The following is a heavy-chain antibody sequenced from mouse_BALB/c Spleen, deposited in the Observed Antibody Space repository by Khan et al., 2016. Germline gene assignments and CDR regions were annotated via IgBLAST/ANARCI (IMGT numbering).Heavy chain of an antibody. Sequence: QVQLQQSGAELARPGASVKLSCKASGSTFTDYYINWVKQRTGQGLEWIGEIYPGSGNTYYNEKFKGKATLTADKSSSTAYMPLSSLTSEDSAVYFCETYGNYWDIDDWGAGTTVALSS. CDR2: IYPGSGNT. V-gene: IGHV1-77*01. D-gene: IGHD1-1*01. CDR1: GSTFTDYY. CDR3: ETYGNYWDIDD. J-gene: IGHJ1*01.